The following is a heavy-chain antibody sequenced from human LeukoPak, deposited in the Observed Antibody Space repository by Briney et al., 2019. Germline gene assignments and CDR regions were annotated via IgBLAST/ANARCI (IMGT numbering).Heavy chain of an antibody. Sequence: GGSLRLSCEASGFTFSNVWLNWVRQAPGKGLEWIGRIKTKADGETREYIAPVTGRFTISRDDSNNTVYLQMNSLKTEDTALYYCVTRVKSTGDYWGQGTLVTVSS. CDR2: IKTKADGETR. CDR3: VTRVKSTGDY. V-gene: IGHV3-15*01. D-gene: IGHD1-1*01. CDR1: GFTFSNVW. J-gene: IGHJ4*02.